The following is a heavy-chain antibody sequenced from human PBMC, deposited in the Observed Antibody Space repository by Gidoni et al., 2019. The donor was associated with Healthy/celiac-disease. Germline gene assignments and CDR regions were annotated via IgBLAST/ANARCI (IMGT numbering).Heavy chain of an antibody. CDR2: INAGNGNT. J-gene: IGHJ4*02. Sequence: QVQLVQSGAEVKKPGASVKVSCKASGSTFTSYAMHWVRQAPGQRLEWMGWINAGNGNTKYSQKFQGRVTITRDTSASTAYMELSSLRSEDTAVYYCARLPIIVATTYYYFDYWGQGTLVTVSS. CDR3: ARLPIIVATTYYYFDY. V-gene: IGHV1-3*01. CDR1: GSTFTSYA. D-gene: IGHD5-12*01.